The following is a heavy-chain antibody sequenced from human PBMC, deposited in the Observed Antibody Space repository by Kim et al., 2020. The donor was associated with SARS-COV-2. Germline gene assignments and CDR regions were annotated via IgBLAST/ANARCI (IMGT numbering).Heavy chain of an antibody. D-gene: IGHD4-17*01. CDR3: ARLDGDYGDYLGFDY. CDR1: GGSISSSSYY. J-gene: IGHJ4*02. Sequence: SETLSLTCTVSGGSISSSSYYWGWIRQPPGKGLEWIGSIYYSGSTYYNPSLKSRVTISVDTSKNQFSLKLSSVTAADTAVYYCARLDGDYGDYLGFDYWGQGTLVTVSS. CDR2: IYYSGST. V-gene: IGHV4-39*01.